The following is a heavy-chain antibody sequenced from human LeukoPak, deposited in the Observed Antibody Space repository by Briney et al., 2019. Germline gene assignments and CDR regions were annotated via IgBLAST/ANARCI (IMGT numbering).Heavy chain of an antibody. V-gene: IGHV4-34*01. CDR2: INHSGSA. CDR1: GGSFSRYY. D-gene: IGHD5-24*01. CDR3: ARGYGYNSEY. Sequence: SETLSLTCAVYGGSFSRYYWTWIRQPPGKGLEWIGEINHSGSANYNPSLKSRVTISVDTSKNQFALKLTSLTAADTAVYYCARGYGYNSEYWGQGTLVTVSP. J-gene: IGHJ4*02.